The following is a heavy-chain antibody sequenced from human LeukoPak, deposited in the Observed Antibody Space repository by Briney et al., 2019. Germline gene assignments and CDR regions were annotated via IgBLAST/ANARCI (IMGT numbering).Heavy chain of an antibody. CDR1: GGSFSGYY. J-gene: IGHJ4*02. CDR3: ARGPYSSGWYTGGRDY. CDR2: INHSGST. Sequence: SETLSLTCAVYGGSFSGYYWSWLRQPPGKGLEWIGEINHSGSTNYNPSLKSRVTISVDTSKNQFSLKLSSVTAADTAVYYCARGPYSSGWYTGGRDYWGQGTLVTVSS. D-gene: IGHD6-19*01. V-gene: IGHV4-34*01.